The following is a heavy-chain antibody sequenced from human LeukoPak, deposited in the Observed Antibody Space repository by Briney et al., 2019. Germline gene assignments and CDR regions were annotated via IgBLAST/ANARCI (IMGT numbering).Heavy chain of an antibody. Sequence: GGSLSFSCAASGFTFRSHWMRWLRRAPGKGLEWVANIKEDGNEKHYVDSVTGRFTISRDNAKNSLYLQMNSLRVEDTAVYYCVRGKAGDWGQGTLVTVSS. J-gene: IGHJ4*02. CDR3: VRGKAGD. CDR2: IKEDGNEK. CDR1: GFTFRSHW. D-gene: IGHD3-10*01. V-gene: IGHV3-7*03.